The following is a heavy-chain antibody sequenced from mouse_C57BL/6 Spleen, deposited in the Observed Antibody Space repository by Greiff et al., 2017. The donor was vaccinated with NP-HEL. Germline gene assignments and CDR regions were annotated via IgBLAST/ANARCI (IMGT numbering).Heavy chain of an antibody. CDR3: ARVRLGKGAMDY. CDR1: GYSITSGYY. CDR2: ISYDGSN. Sequence: EVKLLESGPGLVKPSQSLSLTCSVTGYSITSGYYWNWIRQFPGNKLEWMGYISYDGSNNYNPSLKNRISITRDTSKNQLFLKLNSVTTEDTATYYCARVRLGKGAMDYWGQGTSVTVSS. J-gene: IGHJ4*01. V-gene: IGHV3-6*01. D-gene: IGHD1-2*01.